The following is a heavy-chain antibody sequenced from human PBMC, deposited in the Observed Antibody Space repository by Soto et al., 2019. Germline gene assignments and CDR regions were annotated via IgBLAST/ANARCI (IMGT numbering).Heavy chain of an antibody. Sequence: QVQLVQSGAEEKKPGASVKVSCKASGYTFTSYAMHWVRQAPGQRLEWMGWINAGNGNTKYSQKFQGRVTITRDTSASTAYMELSSLRSEDTAVYYCARVVSAAGTYSGTGYFQHWGQGTLVTVSS. CDR3: ARVVSAAGTYSGTGYFQH. J-gene: IGHJ1*01. CDR2: INAGNGNT. CDR1: GYTFTSYA. V-gene: IGHV1-3*05. D-gene: IGHD6-13*01.